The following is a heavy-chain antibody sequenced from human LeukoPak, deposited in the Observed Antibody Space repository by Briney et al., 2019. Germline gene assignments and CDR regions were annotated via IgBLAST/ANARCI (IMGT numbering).Heavy chain of an antibody. V-gene: IGHV3-7*01. CDR3: ASSDY. CDR2: IKQDGSEK. CDR1: GFTFSSYG. J-gene: IGHJ4*02. Sequence: GGSLRLSCAASGFTFSSYGIHWVRQAPGKGLEWVANIKQDGSEKYYVDSVKGRFTISRDNAKNSLYLQMNSLRAEDTALYFCASSDYWGQGTLVTVSS.